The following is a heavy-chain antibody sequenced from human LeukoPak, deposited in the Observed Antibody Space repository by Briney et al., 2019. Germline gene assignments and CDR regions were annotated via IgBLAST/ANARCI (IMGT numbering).Heavy chain of an antibody. CDR1: GFTFSSYA. D-gene: IGHD6-19*01. Sequence: PGGPLRLSCAASGFTFSSYAMSWVRQAPGKGLEWVSAISGNGGSTYNADSVGGRFTISRDNSKNTLYVQMNSLRAEDTAVYYCAKSSSGWYNFDYWGQGTLVTVSS. CDR3: AKSSSGWYNFDY. J-gene: IGHJ4*02. V-gene: IGHV3-23*01. CDR2: ISGNGGST.